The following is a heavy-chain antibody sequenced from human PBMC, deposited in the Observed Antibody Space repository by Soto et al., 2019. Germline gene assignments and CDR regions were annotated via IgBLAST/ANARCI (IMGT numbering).Heavy chain of an antibody. CDR1: GFTFSSYS. J-gene: IGHJ4*02. Sequence: GGSLRLSCAASGFTFSSYSMNWVRQAPGKGLEWVSSISSSSSYIYYADSVKGRFTISRDNAKNPLYLQMNSLRAEDTAVYYCARDRGLYCSSTSCRDYWGQGTLVTVSS. V-gene: IGHV3-21*01. D-gene: IGHD2-2*01. CDR3: ARDRGLYCSSTSCRDY. CDR2: ISSSSSYI.